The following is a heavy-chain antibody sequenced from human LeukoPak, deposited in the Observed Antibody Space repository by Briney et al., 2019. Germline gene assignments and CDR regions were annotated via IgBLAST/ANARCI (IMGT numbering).Heavy chain of an antibody. CDR3: TRDKGSTPPDY. CDR2: ISYRGNT. J-gene: IGHJ4*02. Sequence: SETLSLTCTVSGGSISSRSYYWGWIRQPPGKGLEWIGSISYRGNTFYNPSLKSRVTISVDTSKNQFSLQLSSVTAADTAVYYCTRDKGSTPPDYWGQGTLVTVSS. CDR1: GGSISSRSYY. V-gene: IGHV4-39*07.